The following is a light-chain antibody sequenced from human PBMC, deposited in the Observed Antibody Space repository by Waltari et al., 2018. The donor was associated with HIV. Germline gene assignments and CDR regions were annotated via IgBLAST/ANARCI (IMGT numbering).Light chain of an antibody. V-gene: IGLV2-14*01. Sequence: TQPASVSGSPGQSITISCTGTSSDIGTYNYVSWYQQHPGKAPKLMIYDVSNRPSGVSNRFSGSKSGNTASLTISGLQAEDEADYYCSSYTSSSTPVVFGGGTKLTVL. CDR1: SSDIGTYNY. CDR3: SSYTSSSTPVV. J-gene: IGLJ2*01. CDR2: DVS.